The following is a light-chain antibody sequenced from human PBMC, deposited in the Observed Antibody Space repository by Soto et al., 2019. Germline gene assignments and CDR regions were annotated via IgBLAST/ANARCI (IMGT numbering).Light chain of an antibody. V-gene: IGKV3-20*01. CDR1: QSVSNRY. CDR2: GAS. CDR3: HQHGGTPET. Sequence: EIVLTQSGGALSLSPGERATLSCCASQSVSNRYLAWYQQKPGQAPRLLIYGASSRATGIPDRFSGSGSGTDFLLTISGLEPADSGTYLCHQHGGTPETFGLGTKVAIK. J-gene: IGKJ1*01.